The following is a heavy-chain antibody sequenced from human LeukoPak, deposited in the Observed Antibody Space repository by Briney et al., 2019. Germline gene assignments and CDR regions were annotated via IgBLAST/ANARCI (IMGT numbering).Heavy chain of an antibody. CDR1: GGSFSGYY. CDR2: INHSGST. V-gene: IGHV4-34*01. CDR3: AGVRLRATPNWFDP. J-gene: IGHJ5*02. D-gene: IGHD4-17*01. Sequence: PSETLSLTCAVYGGSFSGYYWSWIRQPPGKGLGWIGEINHSGSTNYNPSLKSRVTISVDTSKNQFSLKLSSVTAADTAVYYCAGVRLRATPNWFDPWGQGTLVTVSS.